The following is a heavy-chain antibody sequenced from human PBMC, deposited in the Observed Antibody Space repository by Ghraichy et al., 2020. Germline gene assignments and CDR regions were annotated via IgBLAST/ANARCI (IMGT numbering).Heavy chain of an antibody. D-gene: IGHD3-3*01. CDR3: AKTDSSGDFDFWSGYFPLDS. V-gene: IGHV3-23*01. CDR2: ISGTDSRT. Sequence: GESLNISCAASGFSFSSFAMTWVRQPPGKGLQWVSIISGTDSRTYYADSVRGRFTISRDNSRNTLYLQMNSLRAEDTAVYYCAKTDSSGDFDFWSGYFPLDSWGLGTLVTVSS. J-gene: IGHJ4*02. CDR1: GFSFSSFA.